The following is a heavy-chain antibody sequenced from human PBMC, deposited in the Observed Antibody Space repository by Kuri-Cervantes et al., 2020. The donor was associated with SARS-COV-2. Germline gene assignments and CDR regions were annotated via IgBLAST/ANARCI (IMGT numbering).Heavy chain of an antibody. CDR2: ISAYNGNT. CDR3: ARVEVTIFGVVIYGMDV. Sequence: ASVKVSCKASGYTFTSYGISWVRQAPGQGLEWMGWISAYNGNTNYAQKLQGRVTMTTDISTSTAYMELRSLRSDDTAVYYCARVEVTIFGVVIYGMDVWGQGTTVTVSS. V-gene: IGHV1-18*01. CDR1: GYTFTSYG. D-gene: IGHD3-3*01. J-gene: IGHJ6*02.